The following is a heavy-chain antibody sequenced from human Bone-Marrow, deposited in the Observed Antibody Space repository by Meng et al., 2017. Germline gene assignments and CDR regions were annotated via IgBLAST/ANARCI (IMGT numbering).Heavy chain of an antibody. CDR3: ARGDGYNRYFDF. J-gene: IGHJ4*02. Sequence: QLQLQESGSGLVKPSPTLSLPCAVSGGSISSDNYPWSWIRQPPGKGLESIGYIYHSGTAYYNPSLESRVTISVDRSKNQFSLKLSSVTAADTAVYYCARGDGYNRYFDFWGQGTLVTVSS. CDR2: IYHSGTA. CDR1: GGSISSDNYP. D-gene: IGHD5-24*01. V-gene: IGHV4-30-2*01.